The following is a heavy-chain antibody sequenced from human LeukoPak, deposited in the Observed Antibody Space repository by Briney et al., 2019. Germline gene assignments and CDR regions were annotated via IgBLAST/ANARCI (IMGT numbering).Heavy chain of an antibody. CDR2: FSGSTGST. CDR1: GFAFSSYG. D-gene: IGHD2-2*02. J-gene: IGHJ6*03. CDR3: ARGGMRGKISYTYYYMDV. V-gene: IGHV3-23*01. Sequence: GGSLRLSCAASGFAFSSYGMNWVRQAPGKGLEWVSGFSGSTGSTHYADSVKGRFTISRDNSRDTLSLQMNSLRGEDTAVYYCARGGMRGKISYTYYYMDVWGKGTTVTVSS.